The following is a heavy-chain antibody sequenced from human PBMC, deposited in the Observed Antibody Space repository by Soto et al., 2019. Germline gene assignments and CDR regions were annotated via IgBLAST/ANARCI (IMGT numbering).Heavy chain of an antibody. Sequence: ASVKVSCKVSGYTLTELSMHWVRQAPGKGLEWMGGFDPEDGETIYAQKFQGRVTMTEDTSTDTAYMELSSLRSEDTAVYYCATSTPELLGYYYGMDVSGQGTTVTVSS. J-gene: IGHJ6*02. CDR2: FDPEDGET. CDR3: ATSTPELLGYYYGMDV. D-gene: IGHD1-26*01. V-gene: IGHV1-24*01. CDR1: GYTLTELS.